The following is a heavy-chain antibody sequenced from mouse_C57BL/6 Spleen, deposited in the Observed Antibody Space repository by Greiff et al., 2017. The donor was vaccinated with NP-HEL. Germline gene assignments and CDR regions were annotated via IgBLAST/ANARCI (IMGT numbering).Heavy chain of an antibody. Sequence: EVHLVESGPGMVKPSQSLSLTCTVTGYSITSGYDWHWIRHFPGNKLEWMGYISYSGSTNYNPSLKSRISITHDTSKNHFFLKLNSVTTEDTATYYCAGDSSGYVRFAYWGQGTLVTVSA. CDR2: ISYSGST. V-gene: IGHV3-1*01. D-gene: IGHD3-2*02. CDR1: GYSITSGYD. CDR3: AGDSSGYVRFAY. J-gene: IGHJ3*01.